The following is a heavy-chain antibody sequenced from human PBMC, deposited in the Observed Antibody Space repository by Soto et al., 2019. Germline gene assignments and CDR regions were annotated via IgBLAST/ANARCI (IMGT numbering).Heavy chain of an antibody. D-gene: IGHD6-19*01. J-gene: IGHJ4*02. CDR1: GFTFSNYA. V-gene: IGHV3-23*01. CDR2: ISGGGGST. Sequence: GGSLRLSCAASGFTFSNYAMSWVRQAPGKGLEWVSSISGGGGSTYYADSVKGRFTISRDNSKNTLFLQMNSLRADDTAVYYCAKETEYSSGWYFDYCGQGPLVTVSS. CDR3: AKETEYSSGWYFDY.